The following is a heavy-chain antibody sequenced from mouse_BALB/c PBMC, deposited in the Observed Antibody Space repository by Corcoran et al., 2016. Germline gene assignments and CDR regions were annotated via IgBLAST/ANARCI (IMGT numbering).Heavy chain of an antibody. CDR1: GFNIKDTY. J-gene: IGHJ3*01. V-gene: IGHV14-3*02. Sequence: EVQLQQSGAELVKPGASVKLSCTASGFNIKDTYMHWVKQRPEQGLEWIGRIDPANGNTKYDPKFQGKATITADTSSNTAYLQLSSLTSEDTAGYDCARGGGYPAWFVYWGQGTLVTVSA. CDR3: ARGGGYPAWFVY. CDR2: IDPANGNT. D-gene: IGHD2-2*01.